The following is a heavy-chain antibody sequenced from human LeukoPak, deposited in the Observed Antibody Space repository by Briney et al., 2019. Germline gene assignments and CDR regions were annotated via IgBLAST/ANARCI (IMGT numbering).Heavy chain of an antibody. CDR1: GFTFDDYG. CDR2: INWNGGST. D-gene: IGHD5-18*01. V-gene: IGHV3-20*04. Sequence: GGSLRLSCAASGFTFDDYGMSWVRQAPGKGLEWGSGINWNGGSTGYADSVKGRFTISRDNAKNSLYLQMNSLRAEDTAVYYCARGEFAWIQGSYGMNVWGQGTTVTVSS. J-gene: IGHJ6*02. CDR3: ARGEFAWIQGSYGMNV.